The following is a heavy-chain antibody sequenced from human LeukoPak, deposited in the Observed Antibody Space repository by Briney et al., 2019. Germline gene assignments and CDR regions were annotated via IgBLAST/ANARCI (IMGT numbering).Heavy chain of an antibody. V-gene: IGHV4-4*09. J-gene: IGHJ5*02. D-gene: IGHD3-9*01. CDR1: GGSISSYY. Sequence: PSETLSLTCTVSGGSISSYYWSWIRQPPGKGLGWIGYIYTSGRTNYNPSLKSRVTISVDTSKNQFSLKLSSVTAADTAVYYCARRLGYYDILTGYNNWFDPWGQGTLVTVSS. CDR3: ARRLGYYDILTGYNNWFDP. CDR2: IYTSGRT.